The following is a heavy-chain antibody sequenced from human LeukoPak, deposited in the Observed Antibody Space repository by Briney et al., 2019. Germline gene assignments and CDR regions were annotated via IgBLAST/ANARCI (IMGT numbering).Heavy chain of an antibody. CDR3: ARVDYGVSRGAFDI. CDR1: GFTFSGYW. J-gene: IGHJ3*02. D-gene: IGHD4-17*01. CDR2: INRDGTGK. V-gene: IGHV3-7*03. Sequence: PGGSLRLSCAASGFTFSGYWMTWVRQAPGKGLEWVANINRDGTGKYYVDSVKGRFTISRDNAKNSLYLQMDSLRAADTAVYYCARVDYGVSRGAFDIWGQGTMVTVSS.